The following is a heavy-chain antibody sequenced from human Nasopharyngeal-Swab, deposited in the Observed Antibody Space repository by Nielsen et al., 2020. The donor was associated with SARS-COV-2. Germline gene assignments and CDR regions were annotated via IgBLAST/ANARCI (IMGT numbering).Heavy chain of an antibody. J-gene: IGHJ4*02. Sequence: GESLKISCAASGFTFSNYWLHWVRQAPGKGLVWVSRISGDGSDISYADSVKGRFTISSDNAKNMLYLQLNSLRAEDTAVYYCARGGLYSNYLFDYWGQGTLVTVSS. V-gene: IGHV3-74*01. CDR1: GFTFSNYW. D-gene: IGHD4-11*01. CDR2: ISGDGSDI. CDR3: ARGGLYSNYLFDY.